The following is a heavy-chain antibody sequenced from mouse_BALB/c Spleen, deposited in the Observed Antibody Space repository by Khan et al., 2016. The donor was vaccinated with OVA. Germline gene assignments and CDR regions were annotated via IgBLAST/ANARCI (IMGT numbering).Heavy chain of an antibody. Sequence: QVQLQQSGAELVKPGASVKLSCKTSGYTFTSYWIQWVKQRPGQGLGWIGQIFPGTGTTYYNENFTGKATLTVDTSSNTAYMQFSSLTSEDSAVYCCARGYLGNYEFAYWGQGTLVTVSP. CDR2: IFPGTGTT. V-gene: IGHV1S132*01. CDR1: GYTFTSYW. D-gene: IGHD2-1*01. CDR3: ARGYLGNYEFAY. J-gene: IGHJ3*01.